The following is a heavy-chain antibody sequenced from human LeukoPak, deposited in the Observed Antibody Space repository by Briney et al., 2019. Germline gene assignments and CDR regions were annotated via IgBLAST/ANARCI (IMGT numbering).Heavy chain of an antibody. V-gene: IGHV3-30-3*01. D-gene: IGHD6-19*01. Sequence: PGRSLRLSCAASGFTFRRYDVHWVRQAPGKGLEWVAVIAYDGNNKIYADSVKGRFTISRDNSKNTLYLQMNSLRAEDTAVYYCARAAAETGAFRDNWFDPWGQGTLVTVSS. CDR3: ARAAAETGAFRDNWFDP. J-gene: IGHJ5*02. CDR2: IAYDGNNK. CDR1: GFTFRRYD.